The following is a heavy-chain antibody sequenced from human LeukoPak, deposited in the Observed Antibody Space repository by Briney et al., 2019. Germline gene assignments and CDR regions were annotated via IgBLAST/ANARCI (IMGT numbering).Heavy chain of an antibody. D-gene: IGHD5-18*01. CDR1: GGSFSGYY. V-gene: IGHV4-59*12. Sequence: PSETLSLTCTVYGGSFSGYYWSWIRQPPGKGLEWIGNIFYSGSTYYSPSLKSRVTISLDTSRNQFSLKLNSVTAADTAVYYCARARHGYIYGYRPNELGHFFDYWGQGTLVTVSS. CDR3: ARARHGYIYGYRPNELGHFFDY. J-gene: IGHJ4*02. CDR2: IFYSGST.